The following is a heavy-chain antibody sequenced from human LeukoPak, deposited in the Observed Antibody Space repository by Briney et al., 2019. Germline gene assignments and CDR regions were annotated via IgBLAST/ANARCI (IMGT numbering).Heavy chain of an antibody. V-gene: IGHV3-30*19. CDR2: ISSDGSQK. Sequence: GGSLRLSCAASGFTFSSYAMHWVRQAPGKGLEWVSFISSDGSQKYYADSVKGRFTISRDNSKNTLYLQLNSLRVEDTAVYYCARVGYCSGGSCYSTYWGQGTLVTVSS. D-gene: IGHD2-15*01. J-gene: IGHJ4*02. CDR1: GFTFSSYA. CDR3: ARVGYCSGGSCYSTY.